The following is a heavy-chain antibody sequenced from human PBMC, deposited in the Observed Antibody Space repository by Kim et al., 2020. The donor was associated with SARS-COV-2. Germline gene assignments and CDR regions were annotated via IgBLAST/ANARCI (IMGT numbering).Heavy chain of an antibody. J-gene: IGHJ4*02. D-gene: IGHD1-26*01. CDR1: GFTSSDAW. CDR3: TTKFTLGALGTDY. V-gene: IGHV3-15*01. Sequence: GGSLRLSCAASGFTSSDAWMNWVRQAPGKGLEWVALIKSKTDGGTPDYAAPVKGRFTISRDDSENTLYLQMNSLKTEDTAVYYCTTKFTLGALGTDYWGQGTLVTVSS. CDR2: IKSKTDGGTP.